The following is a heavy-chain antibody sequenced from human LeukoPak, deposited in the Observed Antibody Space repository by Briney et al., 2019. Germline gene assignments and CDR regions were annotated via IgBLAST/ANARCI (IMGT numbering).Heavy chain of an antibody. CDR2: IYYSGST. CDR3: ATGIRAIAYPYYDSSSAFDI. Sequence: PSETLSLTCTVSGGSISSYYWSWIRQPPGKGLEWIGYIYYSGSTNYNPSLKSRVTISVDTSKNQFSLKLSSVTAADTAVYYCATGIRAIAYPYYDSSSAFDIWGQGTMVTVSS. J-gene: IGHJ3*02. V-gene: IGHV4-59*01. D-gene: IGHD3-22*01. CDR1: GGSISSYY.